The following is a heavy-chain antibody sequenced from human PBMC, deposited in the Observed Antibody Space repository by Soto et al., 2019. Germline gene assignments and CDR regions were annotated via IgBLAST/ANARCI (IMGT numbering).Heavy chain of an antibody. CDR3: ARDNPAGYCSSTSCYTLFWFDP. Sequence: GASVKVSCKASGGTFSSYAISWVRRAPGQGLEWMGGIIPIFGTANYAQKFQGRVTITADESTSTAYMELSSLRSEDTAVYYCARDNPAGYCSSTSCYTLFWFDPWGQGTLVTVSS. CDR2: IIPIFGTA. V-gene: IGHV1-69*13. CDR1: GGTFSSYA. D-gene: IGHD2-2*02. J-gene: IGHJ5*02.